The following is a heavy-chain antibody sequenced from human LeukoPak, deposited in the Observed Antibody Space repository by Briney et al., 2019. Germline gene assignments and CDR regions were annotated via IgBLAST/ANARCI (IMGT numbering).Heavy chain of an antibody. V-gene: IGHV5-51*01. D-gene: IGHD3-3*01. CDR1: GYSFTSYW. CDR3: ARLPYYDFWSGYPFDY. J-gene: IGHJ4*02. Sequence: GESLKISCKGSGYSFTSYWIGWVRQMPGKGLEWMGIIYPGDSDTRYSPSFQGQVTISAHKSISTAYLQWSSLKASDTAMYYCARLPYYDFWSGYPFDYWGQGTLVTVSS. CDR2: IYPGDSDT.